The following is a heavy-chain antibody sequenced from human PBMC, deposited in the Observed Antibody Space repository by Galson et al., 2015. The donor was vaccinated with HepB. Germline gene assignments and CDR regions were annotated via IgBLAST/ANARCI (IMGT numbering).Heavy chain of an antibody. D-gene: IGHD3-10*01. CDR1: GFTFSSYA. J-gene: IGHJ4*02. Sequence: SLRLSCAASGFTFSSYAMHWVRQAPGKGLEWVAVISYDGSNKYYADSVKGRFTISRDNSENTLYLQMNSLRAEDTAVYYCARDGGVWFGELSWRGYFDYWGQGTLVTVSS. CDR3: ARDGGVWFGELSWRGYFDY. V-gene: IGHV3-30*04. CDR2: ISYDGSNK.